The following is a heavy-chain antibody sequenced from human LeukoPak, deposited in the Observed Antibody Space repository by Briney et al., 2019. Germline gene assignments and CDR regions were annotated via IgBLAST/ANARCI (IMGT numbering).Heavy chain of an antibody. CDR2: INPNSGGT. CDR1: GYTFTGYY. CDR3: ARDLAGATAYFDY. J-gene: IGHJ4*02. Sequence: ASMKVSCKASGYTFTGYYMHWVRQAPGQGLEWMGWINPNSGGTNYAQKFQGRVTMTRDTSISTAYMELSRLRSDDTAVYYCARDLAGATAYFDYWGQGTLVTVSS. V-gene: IGHV1-2*02. D-gene: IGHD1-26*01.